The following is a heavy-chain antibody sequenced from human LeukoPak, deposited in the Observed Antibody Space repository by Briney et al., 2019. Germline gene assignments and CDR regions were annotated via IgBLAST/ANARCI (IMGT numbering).Heavy chain of an antibody. CDR2: IRNDGSND. CDR1: GFTFSDFG. J-gene: IGHJ5*02. Sequence: GGSLRLSCAASGFTFSDFGMHWVRQAPGKGLEWVAFIRNDGSNDYYPDSVKGRFTISRDNSRTTQYLQMHSLRIEDTAVYYCVKGGSSSHNWFDPWGQGILVTVSS. CDR3: VKGGSSSHNWFDP. V-gene: IGHV3-30*02. D-gene: IGHD6-13*01.